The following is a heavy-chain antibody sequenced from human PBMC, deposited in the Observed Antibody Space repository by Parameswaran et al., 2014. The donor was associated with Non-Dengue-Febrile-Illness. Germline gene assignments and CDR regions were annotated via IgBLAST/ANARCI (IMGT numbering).Heavy chain of an antibody. Sequence: RWIRQPQEGPGVDWVHLLHGSTYYNPSLKSRVTISVDTSKNQFSLKLSSVTAADTAVYYCARGPSIASSSSLSAFDIWGQGTMVTVSS. D-gene: IGHD6-6*01. CDR2: LLHGST. V-gene: IGHV4-31*02. CDR3: ARGPSIASSSSLSAFDI. J-gene: IGHJ3*02.